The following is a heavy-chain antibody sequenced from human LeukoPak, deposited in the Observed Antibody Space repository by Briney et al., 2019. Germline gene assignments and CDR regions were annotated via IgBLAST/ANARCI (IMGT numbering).Heavy chain of an antibody. CDR1: GFTFSSYA. CDR2: ISGSGGST. J-gene: IGHJ5*02. CDR3: AKVTDRSGWYWFDP. Sequence: GGSLRLSWAASGFTFSSYAMSWVRQAPGKGLEWASAISGSGGSTYHADSVKGRFTISRDNSKNTLYLQMNSLRAEDTAVYYCAKVTDRSGWYWFDPWGQGTLVTVSS. V-gene: IGHV3-23*01. D-gene: IGHD6-19*01.